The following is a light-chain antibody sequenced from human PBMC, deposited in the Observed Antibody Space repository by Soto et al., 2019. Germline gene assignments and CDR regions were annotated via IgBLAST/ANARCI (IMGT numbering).Light chain of an antibody. CDR1: QSVSSY. V-gene: IGKV3-11*01. Sequence: EIVLTQSQATLSLSPGERATLSCRASQSVSSYLAWYQHKPGQAPRLLIYDASNRATGIPARFSGSGSGTDFTLTIRSLEPEDFAVDYCQQRSNWPPWTFGQGTKVEIK. CDR3: QQRSNWPPWT. J-gene: IGKJ1*01. CDR2: DAS.